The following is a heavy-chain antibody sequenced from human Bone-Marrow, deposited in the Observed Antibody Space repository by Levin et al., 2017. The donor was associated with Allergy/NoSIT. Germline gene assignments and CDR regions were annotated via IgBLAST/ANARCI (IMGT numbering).Heavy chain of an antibody. CDR1: GGSISSYY. D-gene: IGHD2-2*01. CDR2: IYYSGST. CDR3: AGGPTNIVVVPAAKPYYYYYMDV. Sequence: SETLSLTCTVSGGSISSYYWSWIRQPPGKGLEWIGYIYYSGSTNYNPSLKSRVTISVDTSKNQFSLKLSSVTAADTAVYYCAGGPTNIVVVPAAKPYYYYYMDVWGKGTTVTVSS. V-gene: IGHV4-59*08. J-gene: IGHJ6*03.